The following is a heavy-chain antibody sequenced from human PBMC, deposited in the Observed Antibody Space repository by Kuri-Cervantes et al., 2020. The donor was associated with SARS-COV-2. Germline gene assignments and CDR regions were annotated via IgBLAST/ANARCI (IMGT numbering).Heavy chain of an antibody. V-gene: IGHV4-61*01. CDR3: ARLGGFLDV. D-gene: IGHD4-23*01. J-gene: IGHJ6*04. CDR2: IYYSGST. CDR1: GGSISSGSYY. Sequence: SETLSLTCTVSGGSISSGSYYWSWIRQPPGKGLEWIGYIYYSGSTNYNPSLKSRVTISVDTSKNQFSLKLSSVTAADTAVYYCARLGGFLDVWGKGTTVTVSS.